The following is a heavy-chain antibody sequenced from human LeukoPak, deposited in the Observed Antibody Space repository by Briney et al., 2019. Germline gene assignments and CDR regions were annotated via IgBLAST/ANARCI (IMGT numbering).Heavy chain of an antibody. J-gene: IGHJ6*02. CDR1: GFTFSSYA. V-gene: IGHV3-64*04. CDR3: ARDRSSSWYSLSYYYYGMDV. D-gene: IGHD6-13*01. CDR2: ISSNGGST. Sequence: PGGSLRLSCSASGFTFSSYAMHWVHQAPGKGLEYVSAISSNGGSTYYADSVKGRFTISRDNSKNTLYLQMNSLRAEDTAVYYCARDRSSSWYSLSYYYYGMDVWGQGTTVTVSS.